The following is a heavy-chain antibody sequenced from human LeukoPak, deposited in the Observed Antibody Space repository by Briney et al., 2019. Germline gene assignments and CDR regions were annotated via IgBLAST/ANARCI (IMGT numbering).Heavy chain of an antibody. V-gene: IGHV3-53*01. Sequence: GGSLRLSCAASGFTVSSNHMSRVRQAPGKGLEWVSVIFSGGTTYYADSVKGRFTISRDNSKNTLYLQMNSLRADDTAVYYCARFSGYSYGAYFDYWGQGTLVTVSS. D-gene: IGHD5-18*01. J-gene: IGHJ4*02. CDR2: IFSGGTT. CDR3: ARFSGYSYGAYFDY. CDR1: GFTVSSNH.